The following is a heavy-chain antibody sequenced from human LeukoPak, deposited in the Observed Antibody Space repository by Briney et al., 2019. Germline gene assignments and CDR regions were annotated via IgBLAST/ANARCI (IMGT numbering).Heavy chain of an antibody. D-gene: IGHD3-22*01. CDR1: GYTFTNYG. CDR3: ARQNYFDSSGLDY. Sequence: ASVKVSCKASGYTFTNYGISWVRQAPGQGFEWMGWISVYNGNTNYAQKLQGRVTMTTDTSTSTAYMDLRSLRSDDTAVYYCARQNYFDSSGLDYWGQGTLVTVSS. V-gene: IGHV1-18*01. CDR2: ISVYNGNT. J-gene: IGHJ4*02.